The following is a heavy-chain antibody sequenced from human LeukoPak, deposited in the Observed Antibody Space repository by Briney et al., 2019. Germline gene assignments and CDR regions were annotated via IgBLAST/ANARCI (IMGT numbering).Heavy chain of an antibody. V-gene: IGHV3-21*01. CDR3: ARGIVGAFDY. J-gene: IGHJ4*02. CDR2: ISSSSSYI. CDR1: GLTFSSYS. D-gene: IGHD1-26*01. Sequence: PGGSLRLSCAASGLTFSSYSMNWVRQAPGKGLEWVSSISSSSSYIYYADSVKGRFTISRDNAKNSLYLQMNSLRAEDTAVYYCARGIVGAFDYWGQGTLVTVSS.